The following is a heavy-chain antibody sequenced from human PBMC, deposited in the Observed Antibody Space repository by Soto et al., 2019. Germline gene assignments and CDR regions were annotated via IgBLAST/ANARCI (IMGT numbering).Heavy chain of an antibody. J-gene: IGHJ4*02. Sequence: PEETLSLTCTVSGGSISSSSYYWGWIRQPPGKGLEWIGSIYYSGSTYYNPSLKSRVTISVDTSKNQFSLKLSSVTAADMAVYYCASTFGGVIDPFDYWGQGTLVTVSS. V-gene: IGHV4-39*01. CDR3: ASTFGGVIDPFDY. CDR2: IYYSGST. CDR1: GGSISSSSYY. D-gene: IGHD3-16*02.